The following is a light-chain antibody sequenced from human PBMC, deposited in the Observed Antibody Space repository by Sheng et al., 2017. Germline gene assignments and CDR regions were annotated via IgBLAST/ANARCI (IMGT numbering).Light chain of an antibody. Sequence: EIVLTQSPATLSLSPGQRATLSCRASQSVSIFLAWFQQKPGQAPRLLVSNASNRATGIPARFSGSGSGTDFTLTISSLEPEDFAVYYCQQRSNWPLTFGGGTEGGD. CDR1: QSVSIF. CDR2: NAS. J-gene: IGKJ4*01. V-gene: IGKV3-11*01. CDR3: QQRSNWPLT.